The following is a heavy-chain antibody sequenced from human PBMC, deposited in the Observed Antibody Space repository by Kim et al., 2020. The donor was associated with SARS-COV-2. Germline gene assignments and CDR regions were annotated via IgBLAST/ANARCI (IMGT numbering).Heavy chain of an antibody. D-gene: IGHD3-22*01. J-gene: IGHJ5*02. CDR3: ASLDSSGYLNWFDP. V-gene: IGHV3-48*03. Sequence: ADSVKGRFTISRDNAKNSLYLQMNSLRAEDTAVYYCASLDSSGYLNWFDPWGQGTLVTVSS.